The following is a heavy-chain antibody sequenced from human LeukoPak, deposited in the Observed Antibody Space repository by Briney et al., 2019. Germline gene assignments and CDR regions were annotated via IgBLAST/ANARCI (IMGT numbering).Heavy chain of an antibody. J-gene: IGHJ3*02. CDR2: ITGDGVST. CDR3: AKDKEAHNAFDI. Sequence: PGGSLRFSCAASGFIFDDYAMYWARQAPGKGLEWVSLITGDGVSTYYADSVKGRFTISRDNRKNSLYLQMNGLKTEDTALYYCAKDKEAHNAFDIWGQGTMVAVS. CDR1: GFIFDDYA. V-gene: IGHV3-43*02.